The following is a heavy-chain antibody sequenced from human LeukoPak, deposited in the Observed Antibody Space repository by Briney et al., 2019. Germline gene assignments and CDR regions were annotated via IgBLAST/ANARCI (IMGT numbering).Heavy chain of an antibody. J-gene: IGHJ4*02. Sequence: GGSLRLSCAVSGFIFSSYWMNWVRQAPGKGLEWVANIKQDGSEKYYVDSVRGRFTISRDNAKNSLYLQMNSLRAEDTAVYCCARGSSSWYSPRFDYWGQGTLVTVSS. CDR1: GFIFSSYW. CDR2: IKQDGSEK. CDR3: ARGSSSWYSPRFDY. D-gene: IGHD6-13*01. V-gene: IGHV3-7*04.